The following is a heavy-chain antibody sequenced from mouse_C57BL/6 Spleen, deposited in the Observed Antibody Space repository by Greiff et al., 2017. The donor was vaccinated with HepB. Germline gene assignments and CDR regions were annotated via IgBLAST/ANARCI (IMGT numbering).Heavy chain of an antibody. J-gene: IGHJ4*01. CDR1: GFTFSDYY. D-gene: IGHD2-3*01. V-gene: IGHV5-16*01. Sequence: EVMLVESEGGLVQPGSSMKLSCTASGFTFSDYYMAWVRQVPEKGLEWVANINYDGSSTYYLDSLKSRFIISRDNAKNILYLQMSSLKSEDTATYYCARGWFHAMDYWGQGTSVTVS. CDR2: INYDGSST. CDR3: ARGWFHAMDY.